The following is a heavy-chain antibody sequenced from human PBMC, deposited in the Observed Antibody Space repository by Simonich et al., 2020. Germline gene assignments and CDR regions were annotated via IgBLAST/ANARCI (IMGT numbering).Heavy chain of an antibody. CDR1: GGSFSGYY. CDR3: ARCGLVNYDILTGYHNWFDP. J-gene: IGHJ5*02. Sequence: QVQLQQWGAGLLKPSETLSLTCAVYGGSFSGYYLSWIRQPPGKGLEWIGEINHSENTNYTPSIKSRVTRPGDTSKNQFSRKRSSVAAADTAVYYCARCGLVNYDILTGYHNWFDPWGQGTLVTVSS. D-gene: IGHD3-9*01. CDR2: INHSENT. V-gene: IGHV4-34*01.